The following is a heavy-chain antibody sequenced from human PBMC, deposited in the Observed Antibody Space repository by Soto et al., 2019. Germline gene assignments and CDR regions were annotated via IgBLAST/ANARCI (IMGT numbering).Heavy chain of an antibody. J-gene: IGHJ6*02. D-gene: IGHD6-13*01. V-gene: IGHV3-48*02. CDR3: ARDAAAAEIFYYYYGMDV. CDR1: GFTFSSYS. CDR2: ISSSSSTI. Sequence: GGSLRLSCAASGFTFSSYSMNWVRQAPGKGLEWVSYISSSSSTIYYADSVKGRFTISRDNAKNSLYLQMNSLRDEDTAVYYCARDAAAAEIFYYYYGMDVWGQGTTVTVSS.